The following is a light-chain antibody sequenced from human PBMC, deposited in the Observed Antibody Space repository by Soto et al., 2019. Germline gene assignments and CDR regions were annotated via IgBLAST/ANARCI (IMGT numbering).Light chain of an antibody. CDR1: SSDVGGYNY. CDR2: DVS. J-gene: IGLJ1*01. V-gene: IGLV2-14*01. Sequence: QSVLTQPASVSGSPGQSITISCTGTSSDVGGYNYVSWYQQHPGKAPKLMIYDVSNRPSGVSNRFSGSKSGNTASLTISGLQADYESDYYCSSYTSSISVDVFGTGTRVTVL. CDR3: SSYTSSISVDV.